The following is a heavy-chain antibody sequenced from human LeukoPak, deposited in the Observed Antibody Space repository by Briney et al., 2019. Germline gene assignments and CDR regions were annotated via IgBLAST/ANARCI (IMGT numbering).Heavy chain of an antibody. V-gene: IGHV4-34*01. CDR3: ARGRGRTEYSSSSGRSLTAFDI. D-gene: IGHD6-6*01. Sequence: SETLSLTCVGYGGSFSGYYWSWIREPPGKGLEGIGEINHSGSTKYNPSLKSRVTISVDTSKNQFSLKLSSVTAADTAVYYCARGRGRTEYSSSSGRSLTAFDIWGQGTMVTVSS. CDR2: INHSGST. J-gene: IGHJ3*02. CDR1: GGSFSGYY.